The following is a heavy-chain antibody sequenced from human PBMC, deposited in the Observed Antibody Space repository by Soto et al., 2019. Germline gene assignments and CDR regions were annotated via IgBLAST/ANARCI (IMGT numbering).Heavy chain of an antibody. J-gene: IGHJ6*03. CDR3: ARHRDDGDNGYYYYMDV. Sequence: QLQLQESGPGLVKPSETLSLTCTVSGGSISSSSYYWGWIRQPPGKGLEWIGSIYYSGSTYYNPSLKSRVTVSVDTSKKQFSLKMSSVTAADTAVYYCARHRDDGDNGYYYYMDVWGKGTTVTVSS. V-gene: IGHV4-39*01. D-gene: IGHD4-17*01. CDR2: IYYSGST. CDR1: GGSISSSSYY.